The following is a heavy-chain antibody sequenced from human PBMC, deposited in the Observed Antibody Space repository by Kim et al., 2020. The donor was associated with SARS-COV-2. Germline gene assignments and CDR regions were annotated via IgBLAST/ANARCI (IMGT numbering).Heavy chain of an antibody. CDR1: GGTFSSYA. CDR3: ARHRKSDKASPSRDGSLLFSYGMDV. J-gene: IGHJ6*02. D-gene: IGHD2-15*01. CDR2: IIPIFGTA. Sequence: SVKVSCKASGGTFSSYAISWVRQAPGQGLEWMGGIIPIFGTANYAQKFQGRVTITADKSTSTAYMELSSLRSEDTAVYYCARHRKSDKASPSRDGSLLFSYGMDVWGQGTTVTVSS. V-gene: IGHV1-69*06.